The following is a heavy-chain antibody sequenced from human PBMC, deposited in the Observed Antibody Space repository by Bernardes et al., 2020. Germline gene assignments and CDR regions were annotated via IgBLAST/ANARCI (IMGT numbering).Heavy chain of an antibody. Sequence: GGSLRLSCAASGFTFSSYWMHWVRQAPGKGLVWVSRINSDGSSTSYADSVKGRFTISRDNAKNTLYLQMNSLRAEDTAVYYCASLRKGENYYYGMDVWGKGTTVTVSS. V-gene: IGHV3-74*01. D-gene: IGHD3-16*01. CDR3: ASLRKGENYYYGMDV. J-gene: IGHJ6*04. CDR1: GFTFSSYW. CDR2: INSDGSST.